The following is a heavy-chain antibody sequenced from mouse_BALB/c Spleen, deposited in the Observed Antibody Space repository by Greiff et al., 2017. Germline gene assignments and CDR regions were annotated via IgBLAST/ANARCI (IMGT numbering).Heavy chain of an antibody. V-gene: IGHV3-2*02. D-gene: IGHD4-1*02. CDR1: GYSITSDYA. CDR3: ARSQLACFAY. J-gene: IGHJ3*01. Sequence: EVQLQESGPGLVKPSQSLSLTCTVTGYSITSDYAWNWIRQFPGNKLEWMGYISYSGSTSYNPSLKSRISITRDTSKNQFFLQLNSVTTEDTATYYCARSQLACFAYWGQGTLVTVSA. CDR2: ISYSGST.